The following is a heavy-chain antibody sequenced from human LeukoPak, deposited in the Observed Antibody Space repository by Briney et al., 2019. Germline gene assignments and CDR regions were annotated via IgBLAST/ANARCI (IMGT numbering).Heavy chain of an antibody. J-gene: IGHJ3*02. Sequence: PSETLSLTCTVSGGSISSYYWSWIRQPPGKGLEWIGYIYYSGSTNYNPSLKSRVTISVDTSKNQFSLKLSSVTAADTALYYCARDLGGWAFDIWGQGTMVTVSS. CDR1: GGSISSYY. D-gene: IGHD2-15*01. CDR2: IYYSGST. V-gene: IGHV4-59*01. CDR3: ARDLGGWAFDI.